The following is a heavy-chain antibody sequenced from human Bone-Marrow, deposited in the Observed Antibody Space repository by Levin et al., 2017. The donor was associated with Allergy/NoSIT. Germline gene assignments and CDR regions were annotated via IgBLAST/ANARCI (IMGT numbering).Heavy chain of an antibody. J-gene: IGHJ4*02. Sequence: GGSLRLSCVASGFTFSSYAMNWVRQAPGKGLEWLSGITGSGDNTRYTDSVKGRLTISRDNSKNTLYLQMDSLRVEDTALYYCATKGDYYGSRDLSGVYFDNWGQGTLVTVSS. CDR2: ITGSGDNT. V-gene: IGHV3-23*01. CDR3: ATKGDYYGSRDLSGVYFDN. CDR1: GFTFSSYA. D-gene: IGHD3-22*01.